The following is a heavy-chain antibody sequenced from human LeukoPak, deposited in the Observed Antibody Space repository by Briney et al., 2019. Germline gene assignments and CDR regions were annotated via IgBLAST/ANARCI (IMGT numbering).Heavy chain of an antibody. Sequence: GGSLRLSCAASGFTFSSYAMSWVRQAPGEGLEWVSAISGSGGSTTNADSVKGRFTISRDNSKNILYLQMNSLRAEDTAVYYCARVGSSSWFGSEFDYWGQGTLVTVSS. J-gene: IGHJ4*02. CDR3: ARVGSSSWFGSEFDY. CDR2: ISGSGGST. V-gene: IGHV3-23*01. D-gene: IGHD6-13*01. CDR1: GFTFSSYA.